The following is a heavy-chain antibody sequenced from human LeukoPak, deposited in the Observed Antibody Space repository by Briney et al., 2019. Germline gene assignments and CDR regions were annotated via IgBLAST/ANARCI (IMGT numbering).Heavy chain of an antibody. Sequence: TSETLSLTCTVSDASLSGYFWSRIRQSPGKGLEWIGYIYYSGDTNYNPSLKSRVTISVDTSKNQFSLKLRSVTAADTAVYYCARHVLGSESYFDYWGQGTLFTVSS. CDR2: IYYSGDT. J-gene: IGHJ4*02. D-gene: IGHD3-16*01. CDR3: ARHVLGSESYFDY. V-gene: IGHV4-59*08. CDR1: DASLSGYF.